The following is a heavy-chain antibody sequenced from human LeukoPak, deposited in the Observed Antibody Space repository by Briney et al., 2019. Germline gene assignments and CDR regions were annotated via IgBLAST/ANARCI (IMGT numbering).Heavy chain of an antibody. D-gene: IGHD3-16*01. CDR2: ISGGGVTT. V-gene: IGHV3-23*01. Sequence: HTGGSLRLSCVGSGFTSIAYALTWARQAPGKGLEWVSGISGGGVTTYYADSVKGRFTISRDNSKNTLYLQMNSLRADDTAIYYCARNQQLGGHSYYYYGMDVWGQGTTVTVSS. J-gene: IGHJ6*02. CDR3: ARNQQLGGHSYYYYGMDV. CDR1: GFTSIAYA.